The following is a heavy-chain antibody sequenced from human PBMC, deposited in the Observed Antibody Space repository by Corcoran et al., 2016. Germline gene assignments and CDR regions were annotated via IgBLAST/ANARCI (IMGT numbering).Heavy chain of an antibody. Sequence: EVQLVESGGGLVQPGGSLKLSCTASGFTFSGSAMHWVRQASGKGLEWVGRIRSKANSYATAYAASVKGRFTIARDDSKNMAYLQMNSLKTEDTAVYYCTRRGTIFGVVNYYGMDVWGQGTTVTVSS. D-gene: IGHD3-3*01. V-gene: IGHV3-73*02. CDR2: IRSKANSYAT. CDR3: TRRGTIFGVVNYYGMDV. J-gene: IGHJ6*02. CDR1: GFTFSGSA.